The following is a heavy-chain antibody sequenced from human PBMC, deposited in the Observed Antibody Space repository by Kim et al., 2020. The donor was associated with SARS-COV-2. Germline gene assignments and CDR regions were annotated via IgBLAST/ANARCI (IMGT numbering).Heavy chain of an antibody. V-gene: IGHV4-39*07. J-gene: IGHJ6*02. D-gene: IGHD3-22*01. CDR1: GGSISSSSYY. CDR2: IYYSGST. Sequence: SETLSLTCTVSGGSISSSSYYWGWIRQPPGKGLEWIGSIYYSGSTYYNPSLKSRVTISVDTSKNQFSLKLSSVTAADTAVYYCARDWGVGNYDSSGYYYFYYYYGMDVWGQGTTVTVSS. CDR3: ARDWGVGNYDSSGYYYFYYYYGMDV.